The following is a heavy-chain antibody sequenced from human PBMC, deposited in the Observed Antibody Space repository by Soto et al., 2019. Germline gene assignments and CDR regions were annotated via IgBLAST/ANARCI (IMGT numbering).Heavy chain of an antibody. V-gene: IGHV3-30*18. D-gene: IGHD1-26*01. CDR1: GFTFSSYG. CDR3: AKDPSEWELLWELHFD. CDR2: ISYDGSNK. J-gene: IGHJ4*01. Sequence: PGGSLRLSCAASGFTFSSYGMHWVRQAPGKGLEWVAVISYDGSNKYYADSVKGRFTISRDNSKNTLYLQMNSLRAEDTAVYYCAKDPSEWELLWELHFD.